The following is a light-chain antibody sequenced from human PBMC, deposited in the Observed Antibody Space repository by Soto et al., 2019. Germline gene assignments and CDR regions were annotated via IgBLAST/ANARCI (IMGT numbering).Light chain of an antibody. Sequence: AIQMTQSPSSLSASVGDRVTISCRASQGIGNALGWYQQKPGKPPKVLIYGASNLQSGVPPRFRGKGSGPDFNFGISRPQPEDSATYYCLQDITYPWTFGQGTKVGIK. CDR2: GAS. V-gene: IGKV1-6*01. J-gene: IGKJ1*01. CDR3: LQDITYPWT. CDR1: QGIGNA.